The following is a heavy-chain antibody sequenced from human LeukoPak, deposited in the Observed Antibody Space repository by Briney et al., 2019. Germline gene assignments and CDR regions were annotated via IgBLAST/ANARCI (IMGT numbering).Heavy chain of an antibody. Sequence: ASVKVSCKASGYTFTSYAMHWVRQAPGQRLEWMGWINAGNGNTKYSQKFQGRVTITRDTSASTAYMELSSLRSEDTAVYYCASAIAAAGTPDYWGQGTLVTVSS. J-gene: IGHJ4*02. CDR1: GYTFTSYA. D-gene: IGHD6-13*01. CDR2: INAGNGNT. V-gene: IGHV1-3*01. CDR3: ASAIAAAGTPDY.